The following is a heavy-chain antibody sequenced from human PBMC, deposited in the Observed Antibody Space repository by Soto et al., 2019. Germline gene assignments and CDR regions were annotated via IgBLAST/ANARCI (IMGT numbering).Heavy chain of an antibody. CDR2: IYYSGST. J-gene: IGHJ5*02. CDR1: GGSISTFL. CDR3: AKDSGYNYGYFRWFDP. D-gene: IGHD5-18*01. V-gene: IGHV4-59*01. Sequence: SETLSLTCTDTGGSISTFLWNWIRQPPGKGLEWIGSIYYSGSTNYNPSLNSRVTISVDTSKNQFSLKLNSVTAADTAVYYCAKDSGYNYGYFRWFDPWGQG.